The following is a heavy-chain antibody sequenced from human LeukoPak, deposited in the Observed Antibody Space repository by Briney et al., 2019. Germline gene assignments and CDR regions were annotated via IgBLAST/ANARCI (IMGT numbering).Heavy chain of an antibody. J-gene: IGHJ4*02. V-gene: IGHV3-7*01. CDR1: GFTFSSYS. CDR2: IKQDGSEK. Sequence: PGGSLRLSCAASGFTFSSYSMSWVRQAPGKGLEWVANIKQDGSEKYYVDSVKGRFTISRDNAKNSLYLQMNSLRAEDTAVYYCARDGGFGELLVYFDYWGQGTLVTVSS. CDR3: ARDGGFGELLVYFDY. D-gene: IGHD3-10*01.